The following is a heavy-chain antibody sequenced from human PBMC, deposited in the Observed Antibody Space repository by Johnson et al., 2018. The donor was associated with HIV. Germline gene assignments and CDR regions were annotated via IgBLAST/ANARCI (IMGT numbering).Heavy chain of an antibody. D-gene: IGHD6-6*01. V-gene: IGHV3-66*01. CDR3: AKAVAARPQGNDGAFEI. CDR2: IQSGGDT. Sequence: VQLVESGGGLVKPGGSLRLSCTASGFTVSSNYMSWVRQAPGTGLKWVAIIQSGGDTYHADSVKGRFTISRDNSKNTLYLQMNSLRAEDTAVYYCAKAVAARPQGNDGAFEIWGQGTMVTVSS. J-gene: IGHJ3*02. CDR1: GFTVSSNY.